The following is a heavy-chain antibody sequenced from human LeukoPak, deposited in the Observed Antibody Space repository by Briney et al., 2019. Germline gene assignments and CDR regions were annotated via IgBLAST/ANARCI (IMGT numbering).Heavy chain of an antibody. CDR2: IRSDGGST. V-gene: IGHV3-23*01. CDR3: ATLASGYSSPFDY. Sequence: PGGSLRLSCAASGFTFSSYDMSWVRQAPGKGLEWVSFIRSDGGSTLYADSVKGRFTISRDDSKNTLYAEMTSLRAEDTAVYYCATLASGYSSPFDYWGQGTLVTDSS. J-gene: IGHJ4*02. CDR1: GFTFSSYD. D-gene: IGHD6-13*01.